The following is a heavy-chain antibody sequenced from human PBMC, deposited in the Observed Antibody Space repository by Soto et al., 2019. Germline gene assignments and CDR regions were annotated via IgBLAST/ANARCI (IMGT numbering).Heavy chain of an antibody. CDR1: GYTFTSYY. CDR3: ARGDSSGYVSFDY. Sequence: VASVKVSCKASGYTFTSYYINWVLQATGQGLEWMGWMNPNSGNTGYAQKFQGRVTMTRNTSISTAYMELSSLRSEDTAVYYCARGDSSGYVSFDYWGQGTLVTVSS. CDR2: MNPNSGNT. J-gene: IGHJ4*02. V-gene: IGHV1-8*01. D-gene: IGHD3-22*01.